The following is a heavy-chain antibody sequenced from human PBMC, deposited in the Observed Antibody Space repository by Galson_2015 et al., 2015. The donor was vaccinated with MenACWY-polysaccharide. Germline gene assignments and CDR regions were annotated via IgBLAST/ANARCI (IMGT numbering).Heavy chain of an antibody. CDR3: AKYPAFSSMGCFDY. CDR2: ISGGGDGV. D-gene: IGHD6-13*01. CDR1: GFHFSSYA. V-gene: IGHV3-23*01. Sequence: SLRLSCAASGFHFSSYAMSWVRQAPGKGLEWVAAISGGGDGVHYADSVKGHFTISRDNSRSTLFLQMNSLRLEDTAVYFCAKYPAFSSMGCFDYWGLGTLVTVSS. J-gene: IGHJ4*02.